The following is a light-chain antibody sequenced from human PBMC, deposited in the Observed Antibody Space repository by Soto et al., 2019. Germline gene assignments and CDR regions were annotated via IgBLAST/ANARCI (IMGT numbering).Light chain of an antibody. CDR1: LSVDSSY. V-gene: IGKV3-20*01. CDR2: GAS. J-gene: IGKJ1*01. CDR3: QKYRNLWT. Sequence: DIVFTQSPRPLSLTPLGKATPSSSALLSVDSSYLAWYQQKPGQAPRLIIYGASSRATGIPDRFSGSGSGTDFTLTIRRLEPDDFAVYYCQKYRNLWTFGQGTKVDIK.